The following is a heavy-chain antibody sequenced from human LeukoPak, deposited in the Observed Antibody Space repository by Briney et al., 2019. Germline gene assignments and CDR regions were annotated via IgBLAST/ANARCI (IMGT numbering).Heavy chain of an antibody. CDR2: INWNGGST. Sequence: GGSLRLSCAASGFTFDDYGMSWVRQAPGKGLEWVSGINWNGGSTGYADSVKGRFTISRDNAKNSLYLQMNSLRAEDTAVYYCARTALAYGRYYYYMDVWGKGTTVTISS. CDR1: GFTFDDYG. V-gene: IGHV3-20*04. CDR3: ARTALAYGRYYYYMDV. J-gene: IGHJ6*03. D-gene: IGHD5-18*01.